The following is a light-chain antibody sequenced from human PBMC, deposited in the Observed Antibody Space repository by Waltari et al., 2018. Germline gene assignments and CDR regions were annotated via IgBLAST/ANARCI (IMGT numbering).Light chain of an antibody. J-gene: IGLJ7*01. Sequence: QSVLTQPPSVSAAPGQRVTISCSGGSSNIGNNYVSWYRQFPGTAPKLPICENTGRPSGIPGRFSGSKSGTSATLDITGLQAGDEADYYCGTWDSSLSGAVFGGGTHLTVL. CDR3: GTWDSSLSGAV. CDR2: ENT. CDR1: SSNIGNNY. V-gene: IGLV1-51*02.